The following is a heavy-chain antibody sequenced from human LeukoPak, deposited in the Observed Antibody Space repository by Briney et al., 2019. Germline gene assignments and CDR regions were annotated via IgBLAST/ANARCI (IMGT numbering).Heavy chain of an antibody. CDR1: GFTFSSYA. V-gene: IGHV3-30*17. CDR2: ISYDGSNK. Sequence: GGSLRLSCAASGFTFSSYAMHWVRQAPGKGLEWVAVISYDGSNKYYADSVKGRFTLSRDNSKNTLYLQMNSLRAEDTAVYYCARGARTVDYWGQGTLVTVSS. CDR3: ARGARTVDY. J-gene: IGHJ4*02.